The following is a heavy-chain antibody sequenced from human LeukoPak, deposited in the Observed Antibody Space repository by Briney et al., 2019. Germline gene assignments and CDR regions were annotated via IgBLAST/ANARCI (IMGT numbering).Heavy chain of an antibody. Sequence: PSETLSLTCAVYGGSFSGYYWSWIRQPPGKGLEWIGEINHSGSANYNPSLKSRVTISVDTSKNQFSLKLSSVTAADTAVYYCARVTTVTEYYYYYMDVWGKGTTVTISS. J-gene: IGHJ6*03. CDR2: INHSGSA. V-gene: IGHV4-34*01. CDR3: ARVTTVTEYYYYYMDV. D-gene: IGHD4-17*01. CDR1: GGSFSGYY.